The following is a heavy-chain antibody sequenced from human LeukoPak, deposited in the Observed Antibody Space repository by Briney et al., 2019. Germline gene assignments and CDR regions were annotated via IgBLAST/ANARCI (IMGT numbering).Heavy chain of an antibody. Sequence: GGSLRLSCAASGFSFDDFGMSWVRQAPGKGLEWVSGINSNGGITGYADSVKGRFTISRDNSKNTLYLQMNSLRAEDTAVYYCAVPEYYYDSSGYGGAYWGQGTLVTVSS. J-gene: IGHJ4*02. D-gene: IGHD3-22*01. CDR2: INSNGGIT. V-gene: IGHV3-20*04. CDR3: AVPEYYYDSSGYGGAY. CDR1: GFSFDDFG.